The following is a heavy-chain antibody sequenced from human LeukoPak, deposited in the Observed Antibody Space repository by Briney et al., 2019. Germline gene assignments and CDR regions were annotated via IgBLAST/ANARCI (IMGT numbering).Heavy chain of an antibody. CDR2: ISDSGGTT. J-gene: IGHJ4*02. CDR3: AKRGVVIRVILVGFHKQAYYFES. D-gene: IGHD3-22*01. CDR1: GITLSNYG. Sequence: GGSLRLSCAVSGITLSNYGMSWVRQAPGKGLEWVAGISDSGGTTNYADSVKGRFTVSRDNPKNTLYLQMNSLRAEDTAVYFCAKRGVVIRVILVGFHKQAYYFESWGQGVLVTASS. V-gene: IGHV3-23*01.